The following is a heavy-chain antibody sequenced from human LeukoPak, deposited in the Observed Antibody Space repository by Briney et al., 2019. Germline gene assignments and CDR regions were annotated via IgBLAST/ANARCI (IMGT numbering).Heavy chain of an antibody. V-gene: IGHV1-46*01. CDR1: GYTFTNYH. CDR2: INPSGGST. D-gene: IGHD3-22*01. Sequence: ASVKVSCTASGYTFTNYHIHWVRQAPGQGLEWRGIINPSGGSTSYAQKFQGRVTMTRDTSTSTVYMELSSLRSEDTAVYFCARSYDSSGRVTFDYWGQGTLVTVSS. J-gene: IGHJ4*02. CDR3: ARSYDSSGRVTFDY.